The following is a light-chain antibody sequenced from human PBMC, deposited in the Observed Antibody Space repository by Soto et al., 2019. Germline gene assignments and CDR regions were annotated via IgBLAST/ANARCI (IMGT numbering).Light chain of an antibody. J-gene: IGLJ2*01. CDR1: RTDVGGYNY. Sequence: QSALTQPPSASGSPGQSVTISCTGTRTDVGGYNYVSWYQQHPDKAPKLIIYEVSKRPSGVPDRFSGSTSGNTASLTVSGLQAEDEADYYCSSCGGYNMVIVGGGTKVTVL. CDR2: EVS. V-gene: IGLV2-8*01. CDR3: SSCGGYNMVI.